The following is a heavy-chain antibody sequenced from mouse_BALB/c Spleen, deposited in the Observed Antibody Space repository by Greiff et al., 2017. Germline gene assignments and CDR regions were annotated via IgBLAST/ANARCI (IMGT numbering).Heavy chain of an antibody. CDR3: ARDGSFTTARGRNRAWFAY. J-gene: IGHJ3*01. V-gene: IGHV2-9*02. D-gene: IGHD1-2*01. Sequence: VQGVESGPGLVAPSQSLSITCTVSGFSLTSYGVHWVRQPPGKGLEWLGVIWAGGSTNYNSALMSRLSISKDNSKRQVFLKMSSLQTHDTAMDYCARDGSFTTARGRNRAWFAYWGQGTLVTVSA. CDR1: GFSLTSYG. CDR2: IWAGGST.